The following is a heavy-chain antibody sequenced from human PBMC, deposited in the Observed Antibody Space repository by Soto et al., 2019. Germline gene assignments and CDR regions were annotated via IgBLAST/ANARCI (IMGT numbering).Heavy chain of an antibody. J-gene: IGHJ4*02. Sequence: PSQTLSLTCAISGGSVSSNSAAWNWIRQSPSRGLEWLGRTYYRSKWYNDYAVSVKSRITINPDTSKNQFSLQLNSVTPEDTAVYYCARDGGSSWIPNFDYWGQGTLVTVSS. CDR2: TYYRSKWYN. CDR3: ARDGGSSWIPNFDY. V-gene: IGHV6-1*01. D-gene: IGHD6-13*01. CDR1: GGSVSSNSAA.